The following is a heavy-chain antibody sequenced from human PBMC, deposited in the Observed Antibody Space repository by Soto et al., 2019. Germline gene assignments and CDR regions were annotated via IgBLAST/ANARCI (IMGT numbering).Heavy chain of an antibody. CDR1: GGSMSGYS. Sequence: SETLSLTCAVSGGSMSGYSCTWIRQPPGKGLEWIGYVYYTGNTNYNASLKSRVTISMEASKTQFSLRLTSVTAADTAVYYCARGYSYGKYDSWGQGTLVTVSS. CDR2: VYYTGNT. D-gene: IGHD5-18*01. J-gene: IGHJ4*02. V-gene: IGHV4-59*01. CDR3: ARGYSYGKYDS.